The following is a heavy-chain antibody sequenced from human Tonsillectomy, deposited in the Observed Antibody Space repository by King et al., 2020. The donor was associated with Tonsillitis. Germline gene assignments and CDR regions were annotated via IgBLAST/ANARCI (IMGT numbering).Heavy chain of an antibody. V-gene: IGHV3-30*18. CDR3: AKEQDLIVDYMDV. CDR1: GFIFSRYG. J-gene: IGHJ6*03. D-gene: IGHD3/OR15-3a*01. CDR2: ISPDGSKK. Sequence: VQLVESGGGVVQPGRSLRLSCAASGFIFSRYGMHWVRQAPGKGLEWVAVISPDGSKKYYGDSVKGRFTISRDNSKNTLYLQMNSLKAEDTAVYYCAKEQDLIVDYMDVWGNGTTVTVSS.